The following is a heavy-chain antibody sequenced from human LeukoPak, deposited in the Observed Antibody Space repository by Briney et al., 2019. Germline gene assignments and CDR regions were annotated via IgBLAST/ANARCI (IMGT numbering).Heavy chain of an antibody. CDR3: ARDRSTVVVTAIQY. CDR2: ISYDGSNK. CDR1: GFTFSSYA. D-gene: IGHD2-21*02. J-gene: IGHJ4*02. Sequence: GGSLRLSCAASGFTFSSYAMHWVRQAPGKGLEWVAVISYDGSNKYYADSVKGRFTISRDNSKNTLYLQMNSLRAEDTAAYYCARDRSTVVVTAIQYWGQGTLVTVSS. V-gene: IGHV3-30*04.